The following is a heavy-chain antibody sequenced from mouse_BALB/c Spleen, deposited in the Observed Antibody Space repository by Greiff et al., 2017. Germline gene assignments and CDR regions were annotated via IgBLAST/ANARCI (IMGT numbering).Heavy chain of an antibody. D-gene: IGHD2-1*01. J-gene: IGHJ4*01. CDR2: ISDGGSYT. V-gene: IGHV5-4*02. CDR3: ARGLYGNYGDRYYAMDY. CDR1: GFTFSDYY. Sequence: EVMLVESGGGLVKPGGSLKLSCAASGFTFSDYYMYWVRQTPEKRLEWVATISDGGSYTYYPDSVKGRFTISRDNAKNNLYLQMSSLKSEDTAMYYCARGLYGNYGDRYYAMDYWGQGTSVTVSS.